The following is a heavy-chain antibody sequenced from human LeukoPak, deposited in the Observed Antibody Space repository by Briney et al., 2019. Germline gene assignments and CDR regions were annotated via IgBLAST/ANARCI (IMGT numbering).Heavy chain of an antibody. J-gene: IGHJ4*02. CDR2: INHSGST. Sequence: SETLSLTCAVYDGSFSGYYWSWIRQPPGKGLEWIGEINHSGSTNYNPSLKSRVTISVDTSKNQFSLKLSSVTAADTAVYYCARGGLRSHFDYWGQGTLVTVSS. CDR3: ARGGLRSHFDY. V-gene: IGHV4-34*01. CDR1: DGSFSGYY. D-gene: IGHD4-17*01.